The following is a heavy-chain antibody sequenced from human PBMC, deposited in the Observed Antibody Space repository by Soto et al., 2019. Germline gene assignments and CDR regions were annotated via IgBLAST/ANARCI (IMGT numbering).Heavy chain of an antibody. CDR2: IYYSGST. V-gene: IGHV4-59*01. CDR3: ASPRGGYSSSWYDY. J-gene: IGHJ4*02. Sequence: SETLTLTCTVSGGSISSYYWSWIRQPPGKGLAWIGYIYYSGSTNYNPSLKSRVTISVDTSKNQFYLKLSSVTAEDTAVYYCASPRGGYSSSWYDYWGQGSLVTVSS. D-gene: IGHD6-13*01. CDR1: GGSISSYY.